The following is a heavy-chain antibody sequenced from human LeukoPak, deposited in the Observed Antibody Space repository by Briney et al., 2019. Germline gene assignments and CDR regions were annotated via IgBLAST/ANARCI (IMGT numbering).Heavy chain of an antibody. CDR3: AKNYGGNSGDY. D-gene: IGHD4-17*01. Sequence: GGSLRLSCAASGFTFRSHDMSWVRQAPGKGLEWVSGISGSGGSTHYADSVKGRFTISRDNSKNTLYLQMNSLRAEDTAVYYCAKNYGGNSGDYWGQGTLVTVSS. CDR2: ISGSGGST. J-gene: IGHJ4*02. CDR1: GFTFRSHD. V-gene: IGHV3-23*01.